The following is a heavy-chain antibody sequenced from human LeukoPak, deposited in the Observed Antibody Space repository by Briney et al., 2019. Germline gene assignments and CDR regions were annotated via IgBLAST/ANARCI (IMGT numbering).Heavy chain of an antibody. V-gene: IGHV5-10-1*01. CDR3: ARHHIKGFLGGADN. CDR1: GRSFTNYW. CDR2: IDPSDSYV. D-gene: IGHD3-3*01. J-gene: IGHJ4*02. Sequence: GESLKISCNVSGRSFTNYWSSWVRQKPGKGLEWMGRIDPSDSYVNYSPSFQDHVIISGAKSTNTAYLQWSSLKASDTAIYYCARHHIKGFLGGADNWGQGALVTVSS.